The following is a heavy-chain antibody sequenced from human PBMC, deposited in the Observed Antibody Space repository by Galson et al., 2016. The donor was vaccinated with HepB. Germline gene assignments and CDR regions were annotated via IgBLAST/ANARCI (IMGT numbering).Heavy chain of an antibody. CDR3: TTMLSYCSSTSG. CDR2: IKSKIAGGTT. D-gene: IGHD2-2*01. J-gene: IGHJ4*02. Sequence: SLRLSCAASGLTFNNAWMTWVRQAPGKGLEWVGRIKSKIAGGTTEYAEPVKGRFTISTDDSENTVYLQMDSLITEDTAVYYCTTMLSYCSSTSGWGQGTLVTVSS. V-gene: IGHV3-15*01. CDR1: GLTFNNAW.